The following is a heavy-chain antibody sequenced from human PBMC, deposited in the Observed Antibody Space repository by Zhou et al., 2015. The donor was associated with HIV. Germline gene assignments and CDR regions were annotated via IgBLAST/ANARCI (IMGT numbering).Heavy chain of an antibody. CDR3: ARERASFNYYDSSGNGPLFDY. V-gene: IGHV1-69*01. Sequence: QVQLVQSGAELKKPGASVKVSCKASGYTFTNYYIHWVRQAPGQGLEWMGGIIPFFGSANYAQKFQGRVTITADESTSTAYMELGSLRSDDTAVYYCARERASFNYYDSSGNGPLFDYWGQGTLVTVSS. CDR1: GYTFTNYY. D-gene: IGHD3-22*01. J-gene: IGHJ4*02. CDR2: IIPFFGSA.